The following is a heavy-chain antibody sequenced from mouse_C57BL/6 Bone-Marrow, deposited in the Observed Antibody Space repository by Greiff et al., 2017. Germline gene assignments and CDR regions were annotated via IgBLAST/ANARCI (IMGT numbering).Heavy chain of an antibody. CDR1: GYTFTSYW. CDR2: IDPSDSYT. Sequence: QVQLQQPGAELVRPGTSVTLSCKASGYTFTSYWMHWVKQRPGQGLEWIGVIDPSDSYTNYNQKFKGKATLTVDTSSSTAYMQLSSLTSEDSAVYYCARDPAWFAYWGQGTLVTVSA. J-gene: IGHJ3*01. V-gene: IGHV1-59*01. CDR3: ARDPAWFAY.